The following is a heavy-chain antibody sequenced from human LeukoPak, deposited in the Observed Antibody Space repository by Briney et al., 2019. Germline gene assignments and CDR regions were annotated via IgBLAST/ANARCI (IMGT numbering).Heavy chain of an antibody. CDR3: ARDLDYGADY. Sequence: PGGSLRLSCAASGFTFDDYGMRWVRQAPGKGLEWVSGINWNGGSTGYVDSVKGRFTISRDNAKNSLHLQMNSLRGEDTALYHCARDLDYGADYWGQGTLVTVSS. CDR2: INWNGGST. D-gene: IGHD3-16*01. J-gene: IGHJ4*02. CDR1: GFTFDDYG. V-gene: IGHV3-20*01.